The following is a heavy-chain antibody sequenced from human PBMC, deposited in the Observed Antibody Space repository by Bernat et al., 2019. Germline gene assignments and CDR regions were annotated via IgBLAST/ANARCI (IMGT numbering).Heavy chain of an antibody. CDR3: ARSYHLLFAFAV. CDR1: GGSIISNSYY. V-gene: IGHV4-39*01. J-gene: IGHJ3*01. CDR2: IYYRGST. Sequence: QVQLQESGPGLVKPSETLSLTCTVSGGSIISNSYYWGWIRRPPGKGLEWIGSIYYRGSTYHNPSLKSRVTISVDTSENQFSLKLSSVTAADTAVYYCARSYHLLFAFAVWGQGTMVTVSS. D-gene: IGHD3-16*02.